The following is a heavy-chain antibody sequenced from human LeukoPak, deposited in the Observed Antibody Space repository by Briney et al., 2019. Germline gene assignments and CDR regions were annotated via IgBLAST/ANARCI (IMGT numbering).Heavy chain of an antibody. D-gene: IGHD6-19*01. Sequence: PGGSLRLSCAASGFTFSDYYMSWIRQAPGKGLEWVSYISSGGSTIYYADSVKGRFTISRDNAKNSLYLQMNSLRAEDTAVYYCARDFSSGWYNWFDPWGQGTLVTVSS. CDR1: GFTFSDYY. J-gene: IGHJ5*02. V-gene: IGHV3-11*04. CDR3: ARDFSSGWYNWFDP. CDR2: ISSGGSTI.